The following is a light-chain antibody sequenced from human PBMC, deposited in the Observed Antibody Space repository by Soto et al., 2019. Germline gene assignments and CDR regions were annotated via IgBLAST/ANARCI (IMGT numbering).Light chain of an antibody. V-gene: IGKV1-39*01. J-gene: IGKJ1*01. CDR3: QQYNNWRPWT. CDR1: QSVSRN. CDR2: AAS. Sequence: DIQMTQSPSSLSASVGDRVTITRRTSQSVSRNLNCYQQKQAKATNLLIYAASSLQSGVPSRFSGSGSGTEFTLTISSLQSEDFAFYYCQQYNNWRPWTFGQGTKVDIK.